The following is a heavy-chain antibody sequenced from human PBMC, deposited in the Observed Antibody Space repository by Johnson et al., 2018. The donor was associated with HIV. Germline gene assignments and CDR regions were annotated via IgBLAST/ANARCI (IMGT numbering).Heavy chain of an antibody. CDR1: GFSVSNTY. CDR2: IYSGGST. Sequence: MLLVESGGGLVQPGGSLSLSCGASGFSVSNTYMNWVRQAPGKGLEWVSVIYSGGSTYYADSVRGRFTISRDDSKNTLYLQMSSLRAEDTALYYCVRDDRPDGFDIWGQGTRVSVSS. V-gene: IGHV3-66*01. J-gene: IGHJ3*02. CDR3: VRDDRPDGFDI.